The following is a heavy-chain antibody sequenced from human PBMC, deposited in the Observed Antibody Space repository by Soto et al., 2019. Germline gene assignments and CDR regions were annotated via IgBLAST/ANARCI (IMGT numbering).Heavy chain of an antibody. J-gene: IGHJ4*02. V-gene: IGHV4-31*03. CDR1: GGSISSGGYY. CDR2: IYYSGST. CDR3: AREDGQQLGRYFDY. D-gene: IGHD6-13*01. Sequence: PSETLSLTCTVSGGSISSGGYYWSWIRQHPGKGLEWIGYIYYSGSTYYNPSLKSRVTISVDTSKNQFSLKLSSVTAADTAVYYCAREDGQQLGRYFDYWGQGTLVTVSS.